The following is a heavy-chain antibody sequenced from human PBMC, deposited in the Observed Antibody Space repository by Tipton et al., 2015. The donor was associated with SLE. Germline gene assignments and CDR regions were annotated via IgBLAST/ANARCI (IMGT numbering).Heavy chain of an antibody. V-gene: IGHV4-39*01. CDR3: ASQYYDFWSGQGDY. CDR1: GGSISSSSYY. J-gene: IGHJ4*02. CDR2: IYYSGST. D-gene: IGHD3-3*01. Sequence: TLSLACTVSGGSISSSSYYWGWIRQPPGKGLEWIGSIYYSGSTYYNPSLKSRVTISVDTSKNQFSLKLSSVTAADTAVYYCASQYYDFWSGQGDYWGQGTLVTVSS.